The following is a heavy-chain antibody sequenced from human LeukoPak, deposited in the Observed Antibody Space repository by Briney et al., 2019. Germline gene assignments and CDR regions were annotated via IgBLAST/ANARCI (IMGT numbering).Heavy chain of an antibody. V-gene: IGHV3-53*01. CDR3: ARDDGGPRAFFDY. CDR1: GFTVSSNY. Sequence: GGSLRLSCAASGFTVSSNYMSWVRQAPGKGLEWVSVIYSGGSTYYADSVKGRFTISRDNSKTSLYPQMNSLRDEDTAVYYCARDDGGPRAFFDYWGQGTLVTVSS. J-gene: IGHJ4*02. CDR2: IYSGGST. D-gene: IGHD4-23*01.